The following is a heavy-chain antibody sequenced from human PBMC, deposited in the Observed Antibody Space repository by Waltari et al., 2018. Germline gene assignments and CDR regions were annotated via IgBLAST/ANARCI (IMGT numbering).Heavy chain of an antibody. J-gene: IGHJ6*02. D-gene: IGHD1-26*01. V-gene: IGHV5-10-1*03. CDR1: GYNFTTYW. Sequence: EVQLVQSGAEVKKPGESLRISCKGSGYNFTTYWISWVRQMPGKGLDWMGRIDPNDSYNNYSPSFQGHVTISGDKSINTAYLQWSRLRASDTAIYYCARHPVYWDQGHNYGLDVWGQGTTVTVSS. CDR2: IDPNDSYN. CDR3: ARHPVYWDQGHNYGLDV.